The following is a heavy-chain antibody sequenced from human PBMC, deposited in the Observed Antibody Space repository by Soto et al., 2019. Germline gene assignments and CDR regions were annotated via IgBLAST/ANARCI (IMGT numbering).Heavy chain of an antibody. Sequence: PGESLKISCKGSGYSFTSYWISWVRQMPGKGLEWMGRIDPSDSYTNYSSSFQGHVTISADKSISTAYLQWSSLKASDTAMYYCATRDYSGYDEIHLRDYYVMDVWGQGTTDTVSS. CDR3: ATRDYSGYDEIHLRDYYVMDV. V-gene: IGHV5-10-1*01. CDR2: IDPSDSYT. CDR1: GYSFTSYW. D-gene: IGHD5-12*01. J-gene: IGHJ6*02.